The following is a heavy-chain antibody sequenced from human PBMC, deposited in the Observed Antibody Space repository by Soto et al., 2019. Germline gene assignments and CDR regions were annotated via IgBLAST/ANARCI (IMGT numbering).Heavy chain of an antibody. D-gene: IGHD2-15*01. CDR1: GGSFSGYY. V-gene: IGHV4-34*01. CDR3: ARGETVVVVAATGNYYYYYLDV. Sequence: PSETLSITCAVYGGSFSGYYWSWIRQPPGKGLEWIGEINHSGGTNYNPSLKSRVTISVDTSKNQFSLKLNSVTAADTTVYYCARGETVVVVAATGNYYYYYLDVWGKGTTVTVSS. J-gene: IGHJ6*03. CDR2: INHSGGT.